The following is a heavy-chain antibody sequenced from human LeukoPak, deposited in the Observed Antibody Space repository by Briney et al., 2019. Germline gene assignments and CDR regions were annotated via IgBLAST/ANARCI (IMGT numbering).Heavy chain of an antibody. CDR3: ARHRAYSSSSPFDY. V-gene: IGHV4-59*08. CDR2: IYYTGST. CDR1: SGSIGGYY. D-gene: IGHD6-6*01. J-gene: IGHJ4*02. Sequence: PSETLSLTCTVSSGSIGGYYWSWIRQPPGKGLEWIGYIYYTGSTNYNPSLKSRVTMFVDMSKNQFSLRLSSVTAADTAVYYCARHRAYSSSSPFDYWGQGTLVTVSS.